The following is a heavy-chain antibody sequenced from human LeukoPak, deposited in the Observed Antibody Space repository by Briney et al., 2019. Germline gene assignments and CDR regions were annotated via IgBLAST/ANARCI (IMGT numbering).Heavy chain of an antibody. V-gene: IGHV3-30-3*01. Sequence: QPGRSLRLSCAASGFTFSSYAMHWVRQAPGKGLEWVAVISYDGSNKYYADSVKGRFTISRDNSKNTLYLQMNSLRAEDTAVYYCAREWVTTVTTGPDAFNIWGQGTMVTVSS. CDR2: ISYDGSNK. CDR3: AREWVTTVTTGPDAFNI. D-gene: IGHD4-17*01. CDR1: GFTFSSYA. J-gene: IGHJ3*02.